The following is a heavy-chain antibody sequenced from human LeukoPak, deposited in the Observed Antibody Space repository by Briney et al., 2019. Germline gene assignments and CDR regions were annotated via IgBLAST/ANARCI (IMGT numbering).Heavy chain of an antibody. CDR2: INSDGSST. J-gene: IGHJ6*02. CDR3: ARDIAAAGTPDYYYGMDV. CDR1: GFTFSSYW. V-gene: IGHV3-74*01. D-gene: IGHD6-13*01. Sequence: GGSLRLSCAASGFTFSSYWMHWVRQAPGKGLVWVSRINSDGSSTSYADSVKGRFTISRDNAKNTLYLQVNSLRAEDTAVYYCARDIAAAGTPDYYYGMDVWGQGTTVTVSS.